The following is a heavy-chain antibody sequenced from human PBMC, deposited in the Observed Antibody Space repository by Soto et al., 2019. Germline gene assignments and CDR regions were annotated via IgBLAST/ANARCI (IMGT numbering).Heavy chain of an antibody. CDR2: IWYDGSLK. CDR3: ARWDLDW. Sequence: QVQLVESGGGVVQPGKSLRLSCAASGFTFSHHGIHWVRQAPGKGLEWVAVIWYDGSLKYYGDSVQGRFTVSRDNSKNTVHLQMNSLRAEDSAVYYCARWDLDWWGQGTLVTVSS. V-gene: IGHV3-33*01. CDR1: GFTFSHHG. D-gene: IGHD2-21*01. J-gene: IGHJ4*02.